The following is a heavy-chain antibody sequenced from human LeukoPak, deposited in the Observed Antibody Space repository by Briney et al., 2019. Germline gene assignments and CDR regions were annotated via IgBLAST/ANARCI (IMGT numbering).Heavy chain of an antibody. D-gene: IGHD6-6*01. V-gene: IGHV4-34*01. Sequence: PSETLSLTCAVYGGSFSGYYWSWIRQPPGKGLEWIGEINHSGSTNYNPSLKSRVTISVDTSKNQFSLKLSSVTAADTAVYYCARGGQLVRRGYFDYWGQGTLVTVSP. J-gene: IGHJ4*02. CDR1: GGSFSGYY. CDR3: ARGGQLVRRGYFDY. CDR2: INHSGST.